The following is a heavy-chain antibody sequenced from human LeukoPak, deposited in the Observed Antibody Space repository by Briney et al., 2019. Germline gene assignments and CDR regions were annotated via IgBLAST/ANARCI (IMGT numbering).Heavy chain of an antibody. CDR3: ARESIFGVVTATFDY. V-gene: IGHV3-30-3*01. J-gene: IGHJ4*02. CDR1: GFTFSSYA. D-gene: IGHD3-3*01. CDR2: ISYDGSNK. Sequence: GRSLRLSCAASGFTFSSYAMHWVRQAPGKGLEWVAVISYDGSNKYYADSVKGRFTISRDNSKNTLYLQMNSLRAEDTAVYYCARESIFGVVTATFDYWSQGTLVTVSS.